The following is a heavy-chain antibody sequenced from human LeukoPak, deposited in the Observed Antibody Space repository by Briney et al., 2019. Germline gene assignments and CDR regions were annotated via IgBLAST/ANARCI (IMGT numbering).Heavy chain of an antibody. CDR2: IYHSGST. J-gene: IGHJ6*04. V-gene: IGHV4-34*01. D-gene: IGHD3-22*01. Sequence: PSETLSLTCAVYGGSFSGYYWSWIRQPPGKGLEWIGEIYHSGSTNYNPSLKSRVTISVDKSKNQFSLKLSSVTAADTAVYYCARESYDSSGFGAFDIWGKGTTVTISS. CDR3: ARESYDSSGFGAFDI. CDR1: GGSFSGYY.